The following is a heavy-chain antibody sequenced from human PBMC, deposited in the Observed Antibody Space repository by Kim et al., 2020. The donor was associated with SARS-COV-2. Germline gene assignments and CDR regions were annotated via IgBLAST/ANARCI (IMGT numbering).Heavy chain of an antibody. CDR1: GFTFSSYG. D-gene: IGHD6-19*01. CDR2: ISYDGSNK. Sequence: GSLRLSCAASGFTFSSYGMHWVRQAPGKGLEWVAVISYDGSNKYYADSVKGRFTISRDNSKNTLYLQMNSLRAEDTAVYYCAKEEQWPTTNFDYWGQGTPVTVFS. CDR3: AKEEQWPTTNFDY. J-gene: IGHJ4*02. V-gene: IGHV3-30*18.